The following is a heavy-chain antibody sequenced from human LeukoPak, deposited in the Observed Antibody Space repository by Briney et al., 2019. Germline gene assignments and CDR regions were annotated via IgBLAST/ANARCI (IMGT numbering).Heavy chain of an antibody. CDR2: ISSSNSYI. CDR3: ARGRYSGSYLIDY. CDR1: GFTFSGYS. Sequence: GGSLRLSCAASGFTFSGYSMNWVRQAPGKGLEWVSSISSSNSYIYYSNSVKGRFTISRENAKNSIYLQMNSLRAEDTAVYYCARGRYSGSYLIDYWGQGTLVTVSS. V-gene: IGHV3-21*01. J-gene: IGHJ4*02. D-gene: IGHD1-26*01.